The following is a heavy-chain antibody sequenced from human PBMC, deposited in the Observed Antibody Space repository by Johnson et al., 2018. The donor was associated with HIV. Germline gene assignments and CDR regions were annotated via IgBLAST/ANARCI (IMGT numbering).Heavy chain of an antibody. CDR2: IYSGGST. CDR1: GFTVSSNY. CDR3: ARGSYYDSSGDAFDI. J-gene: IGHJ3*02. D-gene: IGHD3-22*01. Sequence: VQLVESGGGLVQPGGSLRLSCAASGFTVSSNYMSWVRQAPGKGLEWVSVIYSGGSTYYAASVTGRFTISRDNSKNTLYLQMNSLRAEDTAVYYCARGSYYDSSGDAFDIWGQGTMVTVSS. V-gene: IGHV3-66*02.